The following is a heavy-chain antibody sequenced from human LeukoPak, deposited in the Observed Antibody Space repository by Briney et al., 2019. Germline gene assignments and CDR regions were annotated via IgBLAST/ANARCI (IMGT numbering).Heavy chain of an antibody. CDR2: ISTSRSYI. D-gene: IGHD3-10*01. CDR3: ARDGDYYGSGSYRDGFDI. CDR1: GFTFSSYG. J-gene: IGHJ3*02. V-gene: IGHV3-21*01. Sequence: PGGTLRLSCAASGFTFSSYGMSWVRQAPGKGLEWVSSISTSRSYIYYADSVKGRFTISRDNAKNSLYLQMNSLRAEDTAVYYCARDGDYYGSGSYRDGFDIWGQGTMVTVSS.